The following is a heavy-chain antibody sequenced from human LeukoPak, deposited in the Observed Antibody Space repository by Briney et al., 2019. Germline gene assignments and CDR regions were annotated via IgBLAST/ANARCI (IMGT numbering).Heavy chain of an antibody. CDR3: GTYHYRSVDW. V-gene: IGHV3-7*03. CDR1: GLTFSVYW. CDR2: IKQDGSEK. Sequence: GGSLRLSCAASGLTFSVYWMNWVRQAPGKGLEWVANIKQDGSEKYYVDSVKGRFTISKDNAKNSVYLQMNSLRAEDTAVYYCGTYHYRSVDWWGQGTLVTASS. J-gene: IGHJ4*02. D-gene: IGHD3-10*01.